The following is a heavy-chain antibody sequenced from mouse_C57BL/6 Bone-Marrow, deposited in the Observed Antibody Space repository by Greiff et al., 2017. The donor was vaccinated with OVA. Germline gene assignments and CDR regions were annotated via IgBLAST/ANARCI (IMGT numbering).Heavy chain of an antibody. CDR1: GFTFSDYY. Sequence: EVKLVESGGGLVQPGGSLKLSCAASGFTFSDYYMYWVRQTPEKRLEWVAYISNGGGSTYYPDTVKGRFTISRDNAKNTLYLQRSRLKSEDTAMYYCAKGDYYGSRGYFDYWGKGTTLTVSS. V-gene: IGHV5-12*01. D-gene: IGHD1-1*01. J-gene: IGHJ2*01. CDR3: AKGDYYGSRGYFDY. CDR2: ISNGGGST.